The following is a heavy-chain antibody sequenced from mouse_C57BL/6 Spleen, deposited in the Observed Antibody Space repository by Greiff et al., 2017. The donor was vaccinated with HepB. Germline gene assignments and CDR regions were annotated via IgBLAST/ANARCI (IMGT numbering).Heavy chain of an antibody. CDR2: IDPSDSYT. J-gene: IGHJ2*01. Sequence: QVQLKQPGAELVMPGASVKLSCKASGYTFTSYWMHWVKQRPGQGLEWIGEIDPSDSYTNYNQKFKGKSTLTVDKSSSTAYMQLSSLTSEDSAVYYCARSDQGYYFDYWGQGTTLTVSS. CDR3: ARSDQGYYFDY. CDR1: GYTFTSYW. V-gene: IGHV1-69*01.